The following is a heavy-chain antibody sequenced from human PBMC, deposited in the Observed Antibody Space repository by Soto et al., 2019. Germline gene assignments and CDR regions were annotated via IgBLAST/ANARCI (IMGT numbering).Heavy chain of an antibody. CDR2: IYYSGST. J-gene: IGHJ5*02. D-gene: IGHD6-25*01. CDR3: AREGAAGTDLDWFDP. Sequence: PSETLSLTCTVSGGSMSRYFWNWIRQPPGKGLEWIGYIYYSGSTNYNPSLKSRVTISIDTSKNQFSLKLSSVTAADTAVYYCAREGAAGTDLDWFDPWGQGTLVTVAS. V-gene: IGHV4-59*01. CDR1: GGSMSRYF.